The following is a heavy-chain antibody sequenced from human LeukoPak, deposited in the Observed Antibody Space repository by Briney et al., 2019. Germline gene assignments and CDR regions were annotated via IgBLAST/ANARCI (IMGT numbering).Heavy chain of an antibody. J-gene: IGHJ6*02. CDR3: ARRSYYYYGMDV. CDR1: GGSISSYY. CDR2: IYYSGST. Sequence: SETLSLTCTVSGGSISSYYWSWIRQPPGKGLEWIGYIYYSGSTNYNPSLKSRVTISVDTSKNQFSLKLSSVTAADTAVYYCARRSYYYYGMDVWGQGTTVTVSS. V-gene: IGHV4-59*08.